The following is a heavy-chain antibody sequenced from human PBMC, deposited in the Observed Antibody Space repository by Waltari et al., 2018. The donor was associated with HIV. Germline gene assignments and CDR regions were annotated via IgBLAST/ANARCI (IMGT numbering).Heavy chain of an antibody. J-gene: IGHJ4*02. V-gene: IGHV1-46*01. CDR1: GYTFTSYY. CDR3: ARSRGYSGYDYFFFDY. D-gene: IGHD5-12*01. Sequence: QVQLVQSGAEVKKPGASVKVSCKASGYTFTSYYMHWVRQAPGQGLEWMGIINPSGGSTSYAQKFQGRVTMTRDTSTSTVYMELSSLRSEDTAVYYCARSRGYSGYDYFFFDYWGQGTLVTVSS. CDR2: INPSGGST.